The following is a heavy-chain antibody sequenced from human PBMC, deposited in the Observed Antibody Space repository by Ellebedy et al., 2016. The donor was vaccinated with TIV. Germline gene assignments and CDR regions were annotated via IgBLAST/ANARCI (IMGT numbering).Heavy chain of an antibody. V-gene: IGHV4-39*07. Sequence: MPSETLSLTCTVSGGSISSSSYYWGWIRQPPGKGLEWIGEINHSGSTNYNPSLKSRVTISVDTSKNQFSLKLSSVTAADTAVYYCARGTPVVFPGIAAAGTMEEGDYWGQGTLVTVSS. CDR2: INHSGST. CDR1: GGSISSSSYY. D-gene: IGHD6-13*01. CDR3: ARGTPVVFPGIAAAGTMEEGDY. J-gene: IGHJ4*02.